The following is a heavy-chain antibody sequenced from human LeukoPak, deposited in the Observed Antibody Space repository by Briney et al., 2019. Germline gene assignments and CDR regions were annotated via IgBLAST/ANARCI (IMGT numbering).Heavy chain of an antibody. CDR3: ARRVTMVRGVDYFDY. J-gene: IGHJ4*02. V-gene: IGHV5-51*01. Sequence: GESLKISCKCSGYSFTSYWIGWGRQMPGKGLEWMGIIYPGDSDTRYSPSFQGQVTISADKSISTAYLQWSSLKASDTAMYYCARRVTMVRGVDYFDYWGQGTLVTVSS. CDR1: GYSFTSYW. CDR2: IYPGDSDT. D-gene: IGHD3-10*01.